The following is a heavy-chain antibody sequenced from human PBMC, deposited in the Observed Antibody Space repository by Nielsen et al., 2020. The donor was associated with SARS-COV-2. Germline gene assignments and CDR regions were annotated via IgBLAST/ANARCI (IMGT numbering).Heavy chain of an antibody. Sequence: GGSLRLSCAASGFIFSSYSMNWVRQAPGKGLEWVSSISSSRTYKQYRDSVKGRFTISRDNAGKSLYLQMNSLRAEDTAVYYCARDAAYSRFDYWGQGTLVTVSP. CDR1: GFIFSSYS. CDR3: ARDAAYSRFDY. V-gene: IGHV3-21*04. CDR2: ISSSRTYK. J-gene: IGHJ4*02. D-gene: IGHD4-11*01.